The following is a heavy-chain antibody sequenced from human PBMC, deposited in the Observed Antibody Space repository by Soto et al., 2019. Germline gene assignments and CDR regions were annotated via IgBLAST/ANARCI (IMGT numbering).Heavy chain of an antibody. Sequence: EVQLVESGGGLVKPGGSLRLSCAASGFTFSSYNMNWVRQAPGKGLEWVSSISSSSSYIYYADSVKGRFTISRDNAKNSLYLQMISLRAEDTAVYYCARVPSAFYGMDVWGQGTTVTVSS. D-gene: IGHD2-2*01. CDR1: GFTFSSYN. J-gene: IGHJ6*02. CDR3: ARVPSAFYGMDV. CDR2: ISSSSSYI. V-gene: IGHV3-21*01.